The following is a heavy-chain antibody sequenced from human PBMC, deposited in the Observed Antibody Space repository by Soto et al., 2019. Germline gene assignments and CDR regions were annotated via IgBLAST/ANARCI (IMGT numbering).Heavy chain of an antibody. CDR2: IGTSDDT. CDR1: GFTFSYYD. V-gene: IGHV3-13*01. J-gene: IGHJ4*02. D-gene: IGHD3-16*01. Sequence: ESGGALVPPGGSLRLSCAASGFTFSYYDMHWVRHAEGKGLEWVAAIGTSDDTYYADSVQGRFSISREDAKDSLYLQMSSLRAEDTAVYYCARGLLGAIDYWGQGTLVTVSS. CDR3: ARGLLGAIDY.